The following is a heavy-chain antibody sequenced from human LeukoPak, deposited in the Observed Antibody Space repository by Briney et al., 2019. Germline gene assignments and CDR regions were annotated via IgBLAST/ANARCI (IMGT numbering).Heavy chain of an antibody. CDR3: ARMTRVGTKSKVYFDS. D-gene: IGHD1-26*01. CDR2: ISSRDNHI. Sequence: PGGSLRLSCAAWHYTFCTYSMSCVRESRGKGLEWVSSISSRDNHIYYADSVKGRFTISRDNAKNSLFLQMNGLRAEDTAMYYCARMTRVGTKSKVYFDSWGPGTLVTVSS. J-gene: IGHJ4*02. V-gene: IGHV3-21*01. CDR1: HYTFCTYS.